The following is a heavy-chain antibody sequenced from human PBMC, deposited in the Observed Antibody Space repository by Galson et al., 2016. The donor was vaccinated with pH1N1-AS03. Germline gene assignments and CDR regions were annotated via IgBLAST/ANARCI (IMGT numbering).Heavy chain of an antibody. V-gene: IGHV3-30*04. D-gene: IGHD5-18*01. CDR3: SREGGRLRGYSYDI. J-gene: IGHJ3*02. CDR1: GLTFSTYA. Sequence: SLRLSCAASGLTFSTYAMHWVRQAPGKGLEWVAIIVSDGSNKNYGDSVKGRFTIFRDNSKNTLYLQMNSLRVEDTAVYYCSREGGRLRGYSYDIWGQGTLVTVSS. CDR2: IVSDGSNK.